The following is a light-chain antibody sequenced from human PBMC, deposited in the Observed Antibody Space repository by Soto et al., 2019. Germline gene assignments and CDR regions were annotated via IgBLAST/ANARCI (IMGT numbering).Light chain of an antibody. CDR2: GVS. V-gene: IGLV2-14*01. CDR3: SSYTTSGTPV. CDR1: SSDVGGYNY. J-gene: IGLJ3*02. Sequence: QSALTQPASVSGSPGQTITISCTGTSSDVGGYNYLSWYQQHPGKAPKVMIYGVSNRPSGVSNRFSGSKSGNTASLTISGLQAEDEDDYFCSSYTTSGTPVFGGGTKLTVL.